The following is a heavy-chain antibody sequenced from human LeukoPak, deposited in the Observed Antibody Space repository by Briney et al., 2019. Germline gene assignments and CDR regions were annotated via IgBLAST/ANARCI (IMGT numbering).Heavy chain of an antibody. CDR2: IKKDGSEK. CDR1: GFTFSSYY. J-gene: IGHJ3*02. V-gene: IGHV3-7*01. D-gene: IGHD5-18*01. CDR3: ARARSSYGYGDAFDI. Sequence: SGGSLRLSCAASGFTFSSYYMSWVRQAPGKGLEWVANIKKDGSEKYYVDSVRGRFTISRDNSKNTLYLQMNSLRAEDTAVYYCARARSSYGYGDAFDIWGQGTMVTVSS.